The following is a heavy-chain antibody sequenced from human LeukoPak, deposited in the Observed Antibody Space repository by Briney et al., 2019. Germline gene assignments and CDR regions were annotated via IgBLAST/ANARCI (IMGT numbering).Heavy chain of an antibody. V-gene: IGHV4-30-4*01. Sequence: SETLSLTCSVSGGSISRSDYYWSWIRQPPGKGLEWIGYIYYSGITYYNPSLKSRVTISVDTSKNQFSLKLSSVTAADTAVYYCASACFQCGLGSDWFDPWGQGTLVTVSS. CDR2: IYYSGIT. J-gene: IGHJ5*02. CDR3: ASACFQCGLGSDWFDP. D-gene: IGHD2-21*01. CDR1: GGSISRSDYY.